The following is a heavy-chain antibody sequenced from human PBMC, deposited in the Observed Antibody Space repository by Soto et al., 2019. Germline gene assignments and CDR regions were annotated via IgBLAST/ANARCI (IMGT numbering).Heavy chain of an antibody. Sequence: QVQLQESGPGLVKPSQTLSLTCTVSGGSISSGGYYWSWIRQHPGKGLEWIGYIYYSGSTYYNPSVKSRVTISVDTSKNQFSLKLSSVTAADTAVYYCASSGVXXXRGPEQFDYWGQGTLVTVSS. V-gene: IGHV4-31*03. D-gene: IGHD3-10*01. CDR2: IYYSGST. J-gene: IGHJ4*02. CDR3: ASSGVXXXRGPEQFDY. CDR1: GGSISSGGYY.